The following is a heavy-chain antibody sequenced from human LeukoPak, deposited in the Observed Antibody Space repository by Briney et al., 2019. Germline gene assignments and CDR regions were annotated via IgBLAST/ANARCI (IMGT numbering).Heavy chain of an antibody. V-gene: IGHV3-30*04. CDR1: GFTLSSSA. CDR3: ARGGSGWYFDY. CDR2: ASYDGSNK. Sequence: GGSLRLSCAASGFTLSSSAMPGVRKAPGKGRGWVAVASYDGSNKYYADSVKGRFTISRDNSKNTLHLQMNSLRPEDTAVYYCARGGSGWYFDYWGQGALVTVSS. J-gene: IGHJ4*02. D-gene: IGHD6-19*01.